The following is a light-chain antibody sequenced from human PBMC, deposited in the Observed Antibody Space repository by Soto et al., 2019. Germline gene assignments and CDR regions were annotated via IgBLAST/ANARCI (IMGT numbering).Light chain of an antibody. J-gene: IGKJ1*01. CDR3: QQSYSTPWT. V-gene: IGKV1-39*01. CDR1: QSIRSY. CDR2: AAS. Sequence: DIQLTQSPSSLSASVGDRVTITCRASQSIRSYLNWYQQKPGKAPKLLIYAASSLQTGVSSRFSGSGSGTDFTLTISSLQPEDFATYYCQQSYSTPWTFGQGTKV.